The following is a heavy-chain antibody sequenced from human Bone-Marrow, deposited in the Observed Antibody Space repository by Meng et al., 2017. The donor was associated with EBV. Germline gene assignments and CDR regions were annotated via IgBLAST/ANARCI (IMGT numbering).Heavy chain of an antibody. J-gene: IGHJ4*02. D-gene: IGHD3-10*01. CDR1: GYTFTSYG. Sequence: QVQVVRSGAGVKKPGASVKVSCKASGYTFTSYGISWVRQAPGQGLEWMGWISAYNAHTNYAQKLQGRVTMTTDTSTRTTYMELRSLRSDDTAVYYCARDADYGSGSYGVLIDYWGQETLVTVSS. CDR2: ISAYNAHT. V-gene: IGHV1-18*01. CDR3: ARDADYGSGSYGVLIDY.